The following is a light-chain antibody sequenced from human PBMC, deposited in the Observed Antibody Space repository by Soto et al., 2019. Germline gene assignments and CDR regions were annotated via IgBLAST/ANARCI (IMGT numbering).Light chain of an antibody. CDR3: SSYTSSSSYV. Sequence: QSALTQPASVSDSPGQSITISCIGTSSDIGAFNHVSWHQQHPGKAPKLIIYDVINRPSGVSNRFSGSKTGNTASLIISGLQAEDEADYYSSSYTSSSSYVFGSGTKLTVL. V-gene: IGLV2-14*03. CDR2: DVI. J-gene: IGLJ1*01. CDR1: SSDIGAFNH.